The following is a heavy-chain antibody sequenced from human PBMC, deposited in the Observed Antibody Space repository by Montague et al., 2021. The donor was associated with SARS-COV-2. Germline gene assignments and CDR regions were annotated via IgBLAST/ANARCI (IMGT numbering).Heavy chain of an antibody. CDR3: AKPLATGNYYY. V-gene: IGHV4-39*01. Sequence: SETLSLTCTVSGGSISSSNYYWGWVRQPPGKGLEWIGSISYRGDPYYNPSLKNRLTISVDTSQNQFSLKLSSVTAADTAVYYCAKPLATGNYYYWGQGTLVTVSS. D-gene: IGHD1-1*01. J-gene: IGHJ4*02. CDR1: GGSISSSNYY. CDR2: ISYRGDP.